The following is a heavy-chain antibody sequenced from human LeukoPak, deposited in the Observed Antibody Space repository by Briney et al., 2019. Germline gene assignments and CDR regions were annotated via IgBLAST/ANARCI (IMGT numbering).Heavy chain of an antibody. CDR3: ARPVPSRLGWFDP. V-gene: IGHV4-39*01. J-gene: IGHJ5*02. CDR2: IYYSGST. D-gene: IGHD1-1*01. CDR1: GGSISSSPYY. Sequence: SETLSLTCTLSGGSISSSPYYWGWIRQPPGKGLEWIGTIYYSGSTYYNPSLKSRVTISVDTSKNQFSLKLTSVTAADTAVYYCARPVPSRLGWFDPWGQGTLVTVSS.